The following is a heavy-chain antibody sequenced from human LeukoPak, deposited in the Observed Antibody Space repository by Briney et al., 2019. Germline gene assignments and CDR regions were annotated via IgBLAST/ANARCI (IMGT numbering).Heavy chain of an antibody. CDR3: AKGLFSAYDKYLDS. Sequence: GGSLRLSCAGSGFAFESFTMTWVRQAPGKGLEWVSLISATSSDINYAESVRGRFTISRDNAENSLFLQMDSLRVEDTAIYYCAKGLFSAYDKYLDSWGQGTLVTVSS. CDR2: ISATSSDI. V-gene: IGHV3-21*04. J-gene: IGHJ4*02. D-gene: IGHD5-12*01. CDR1: GFAFESFT.